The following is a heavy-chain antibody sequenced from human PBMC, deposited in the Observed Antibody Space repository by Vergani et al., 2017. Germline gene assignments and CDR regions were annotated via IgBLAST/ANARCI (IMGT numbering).Heavy chain of an antibody. CDR1: GLTFSSYE. CDR3: ARDSPPPALRFLEITTHPPLDY. J-gene: IGHJ4*02. Sequence: EVQLVESGGGLVQPGGSLRLSCAASGLTFSSYEMNWVRQAPGKGLEWVSYISSSGSTIYYADSVKGRFTISRDNAKNSLYLQMNSLRAEDTAVYYCARDSPPPALRFLEITTHPPLDYWGQGTLVTVSS. D-gene: IGHD3-3*01. CDR2: ISSSGSTI. V-gene: IGHV3-48*03.